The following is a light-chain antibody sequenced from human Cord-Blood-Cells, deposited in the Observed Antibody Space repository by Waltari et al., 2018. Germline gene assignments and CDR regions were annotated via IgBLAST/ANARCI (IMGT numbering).Light chain of an antibody. CDR2: EVS. CDR1: SSDVGSYNR. CDR3: SSYTSSSTFHVV. Sequence: QSALTQLPSVSGSPGQSVTISCTGTSSDVGSYNRVSWYQQPPGTAPKLMIYEVSNRPSGVPDRVSGSKSGNTASLTISGLQAEDEADYYCSSYTSSSTFHVVFGGGTKLTVL. J-gene: IGLJ2*01. V-gene: IGLV2-18*02.